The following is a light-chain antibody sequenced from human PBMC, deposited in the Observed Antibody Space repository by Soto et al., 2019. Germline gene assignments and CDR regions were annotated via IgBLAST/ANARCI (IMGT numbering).Light chain of an antibody. CDR1: QSVSSIY. V-gene: IGKV1-39*01. J-gene: IGKJ3*01. CDR3: QQSYSTPFT. Sequence: TQSPGTLSLSPGERATLSCRASQSVSSIYFAWYQQKPGKAPKLLIYAASSLQSGVPSRFSGSGSGTDFTLAISSLQPEDFATYYCQQSYSTPFTFGPGTKVDIK. CDR2: AAS.